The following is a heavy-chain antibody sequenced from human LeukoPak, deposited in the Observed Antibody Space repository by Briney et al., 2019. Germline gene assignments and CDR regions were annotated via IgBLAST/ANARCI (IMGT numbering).Heavy chain of an antibody. CDR3: ARNTYYYGRSGWKAFDI. Sequence: PAGSLRLSCAASGVTFSIYWMSWVRQAPGKGLGWVANIKQDGSEKYYVDSVRGRFTISRDNAQNSLYLQMNSLRVEDTAVYYCARNTYYYGRSGWKAFDIWGQGTMVTVSS. J-gene: IGHJ3*02. CDR1: GVTFSIYW. V-gene: IGHV3-7*01. D-gene: IGHD3-22*01. CDR2: IKQDGSEK.